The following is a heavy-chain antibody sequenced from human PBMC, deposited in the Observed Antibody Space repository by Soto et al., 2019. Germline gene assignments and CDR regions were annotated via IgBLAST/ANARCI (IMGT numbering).Heavy chain of an antibody. CDR2: IIPILGIA. D-gene: IGHD3-10*01. CDR1: GGTFSSYT. J-gene: IGHJ4*02. CDR3: ARDRYYGSGSYYPPFFDY. Sequence: QVQLVQSGAEVKKPGSSVKVSCKASGGTFSSYTISWVRQAPGQGLEWMGRIIPILGIANYAQKFQGRVTITAXKXTXTXXMELSSLRSEDTAVYYCARDRYYGSGSYYPPFFDYWGQGTLVTVSS. V-gene: IGHV1-69*02.